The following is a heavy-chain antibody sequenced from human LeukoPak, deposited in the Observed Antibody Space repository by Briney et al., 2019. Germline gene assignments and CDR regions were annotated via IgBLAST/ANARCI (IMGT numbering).Heavy chain of an antibody. CDR1: GYNFTPYW. CDR3: ARRVATHFDY. J-gene: IGHJ4*02. CDR2: TFAGYSCT. D-gene: IGHD5-12*01. Sequence: GESLKISCQSSGYNFTPYWIVWVRQMPGKGLEWIGITFAGYSCTIYSPSFQGQVTISVDKSISTAYLQWSSLKASDTAMYYCARRVATHFDYWGQGTLVTVSS. V-gene: IGHV5-51*01.